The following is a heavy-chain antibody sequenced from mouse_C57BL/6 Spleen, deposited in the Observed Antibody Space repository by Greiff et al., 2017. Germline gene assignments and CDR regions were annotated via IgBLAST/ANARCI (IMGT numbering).Heavy chain of an antibody. V-gene: IGHV5-12*01. CDR1: GFTFSDYY. CDR2: ISNGGGST. D-gene: IGHD2-3*01. Sequence: VQLKESGGGLVQPGGSLKLSCAASGFTFSDYYMYWVRQTPEKRLEWVAYISNGGGSTYYPDTVPGRFTISRDNAKNTLDLHMSRLTSEDTAMXDCARRDGYKYYFEYWGQGTTLTVSS. CDR3: ARRDGYKYYFEY. J-gene: IGHJ2*01.